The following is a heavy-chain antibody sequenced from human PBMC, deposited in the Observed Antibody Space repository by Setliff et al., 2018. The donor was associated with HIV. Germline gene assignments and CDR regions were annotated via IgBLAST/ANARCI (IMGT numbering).Heavy chain of an antibody. CDR3: ARDSDLDYSSSARWYFDL. CDR1: GGSIGSGAYY. J-gene: IGHJ2*01. D-gene: IGHD6-6*01. Sequence: SETLSLTCTVSGGSIGSGAYYWTRIRQHPGKGLEWIGYIYYSGITHYNPSLKSRVTISVDTSKNQFSLNLNSVTVADTAVYYCARDSDLDYSSSARWYFDLWGRGTLVTVSS. V-gene: IGHV4-31*03. CDR2: IYYSGIT.